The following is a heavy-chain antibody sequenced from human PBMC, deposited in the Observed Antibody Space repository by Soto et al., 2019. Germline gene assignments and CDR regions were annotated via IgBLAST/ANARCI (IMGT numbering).Heavy chain of an antibody. D-gene: IGHD1-26*01. CDR1: GYTFTGYS. V-gene: IGHV1-18*04. Sequence: ASVKVSCKASGYTFTGYSMHWVRQAPGQGLEWMGWLSAYNGNTNYAQNLQGRVTVTTDTSTDTAYMELRSLRSDDTAVYYCATVVGAVPYWGQGTLVTVSS. CDR3: ATVVGAVPY. CDR2: LSAYNGNT. J-gene: IGHJ4*02.